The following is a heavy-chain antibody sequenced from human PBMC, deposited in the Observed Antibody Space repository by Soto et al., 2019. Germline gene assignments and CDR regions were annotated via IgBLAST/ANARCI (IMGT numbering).Heavy chain of an antibody. V-gene: IGHV4-34*01. CDR2: INHSGTT. CDR1: GGSFSGYY. J-gene: IGHJ5*02. Sequence: SETLSLTCAVYGGSFSGYYWSWIRQPPGKGLEWIAKINHSGTTNYNPSLKSRVTISVDTSKNQFSLKLSSVTAADTVVYYCARIGDSSGYGLHWFDPWGQGTLVTVSS. CDR3: ARIGDSSGYGLHWFDP. D-gene: IGHD3-22*01.